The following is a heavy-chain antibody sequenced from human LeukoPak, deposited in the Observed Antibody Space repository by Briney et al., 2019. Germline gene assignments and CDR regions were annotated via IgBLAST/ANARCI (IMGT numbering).Heavy chain of an antibody. CDR2: IYYSGST. CDR1: GGSISSHY. Sequence: SETLSLTCTVSGGSISSHYWSWIRQPPGKGLEWIGYIYYSGSTNYNPSLKSRVTISVDTSKNQFSLKLSSVTAADTAVYYCARHGNIVATMSMDVWGKGTTDTVSS. J-gene: IGHJ6*03. CDR3: ARHGNIVATMSMDV. V-gene: IGHV4-59*08. D-gene: IGHD5-12*01.